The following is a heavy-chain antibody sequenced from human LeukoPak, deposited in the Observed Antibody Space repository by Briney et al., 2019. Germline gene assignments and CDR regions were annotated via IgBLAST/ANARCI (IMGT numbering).Heavy chain of an antibody. V-gene: IGHV3-23*01. J-gene: IGHJ4*02. Sequence: GGSLRLSCAASGFTFSSFAMSWVRQAPGKGLEWVSAISGSGGNTYYADSVKGRFTISRDNSKNTLYLQMSSLRAEDTAVYYCAKDPTYYYGSGSPGPFDYWGQGTLVTVSS. CDR3: AKDPTYYYGSGSPGPFDY. D-gene: IGHD3-10*01. CDR2: ISGSGGNT. CDR1: GFTFSSFA.